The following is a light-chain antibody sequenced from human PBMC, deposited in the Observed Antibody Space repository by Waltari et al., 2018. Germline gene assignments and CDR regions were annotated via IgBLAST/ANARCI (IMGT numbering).Light chain of an antibody. CDR1: QSVSSSY. Sequence: EIVLTQSPGTLSLYPGERATLSCSTSQSVSSSYLAWYQQKPGQAPRLLIYGASSIATGIPDRFSGSGSGTDFTLTISRLEPEDFAMFYCQQYGSSTGLTFGGGTKVEIK. V-gene: IGKV3-20*01. CDR2: GAS. J-gene: IGKJ4*01. CDR3: QQYGSSTGLT.